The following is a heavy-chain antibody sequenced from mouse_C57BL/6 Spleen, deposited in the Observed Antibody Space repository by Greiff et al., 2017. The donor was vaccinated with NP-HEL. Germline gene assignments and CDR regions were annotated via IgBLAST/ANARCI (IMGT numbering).Heavy chain of an antibody. J-gene: IGHJ4*01. CDR2: IDPSDSYT. Sequence: QVQLQQPGAELVMPGASVKLSCKASGYTFTSYWMHWVKQRPGQGLEWIGKIDPSDSYTNYNQKFKGKSTLTVDKSSSTAYMQLSSLTSEDSAVYYCARGNLYYGSSYDAMDYWGQGTSVTVSS. V-gene: IGHV1-69*01. CDR1: GYTFTSYW. CDR3: ARGNLYYGSSYDAMDY. D-gene: IGHD1-1*01.